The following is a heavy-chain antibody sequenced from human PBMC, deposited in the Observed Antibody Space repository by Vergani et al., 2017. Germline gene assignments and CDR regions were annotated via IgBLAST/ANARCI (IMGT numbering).Heavy chain of an antibody. CDR3: AKLAVVIGYCSSTSCYAPRIAVAGHSDY. Sequence: QVQLVESGGGVVQPGGSLRLSCGASGFTFSSYGMHWVRQAPGKGLEWVAVISYDGSNKYYADSVKGRFTISRDNSKNTLYLQMNSLRAEDTAVYYCAKLAVVIGYCSSTSCYAPRIAVAGHSDYWGQGTLVTVSS. J-gene: IGHJ4*02. CDR2: ISYDGSNK. V-gene: IGHV3-33*05. D-gene: IGHD2-2*03. CDR1: GFTFSSYG.